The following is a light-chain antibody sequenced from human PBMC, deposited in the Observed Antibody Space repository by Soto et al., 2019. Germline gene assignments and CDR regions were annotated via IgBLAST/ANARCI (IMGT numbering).Light chain of an antibody. CDR3: QKYDLVPYT. Sequence: IQLTQSPSSLSASVGDRVTITCRASQGINSFLAWYQQKPGEAPKLLIYDTSTLETGVPSRFRGSGYGTDFTLTISSLQPEDFATYYCQKYDLVPYTFGPGTKVDIK. J-gene: IGKJ3*01. CDR1: QGINSF. V-gene: IGKV1-33*01. CDR2: DTS.